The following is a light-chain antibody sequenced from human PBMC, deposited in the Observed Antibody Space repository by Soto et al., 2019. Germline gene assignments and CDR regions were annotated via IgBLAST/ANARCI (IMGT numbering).Light chain of an antibody. J-gene: IGKJ5*01. CDR2: GIS. V-gene: IGKV3-20*01. Sequence: EIVLTQSPCTLSLSPGERATLSCRASHTISSSYLAWYQQKPGQAPRLLMYGISRRATGIPDRFSGSGSGTDFTLTITRLEPEDFAVYYFQQYVTSSPRTFGQGTRLEIK. CDR1: HTISSSY. CDR3: QQYVTSSPRT.